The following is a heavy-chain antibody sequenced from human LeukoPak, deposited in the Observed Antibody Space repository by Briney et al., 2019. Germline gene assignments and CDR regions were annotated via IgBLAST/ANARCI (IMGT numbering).Heavy chain of an antibody. CDR1: GDSFSSNSAA. CDR3: ASGPILEWLPAPDRYYYGMDV. CDR2: TYYRSKLYN. V-gene: IGHV6-1*01. D-gene: IGHD3-3*01. Sequence: SQTLSLTCAISGDSFSSNSAAGNWVRQSPSRGLEWLGRTYYRSKLYNDYAVSVKSRITINPDTSKNQFSLQLNSVTPEDTAVYYCASGPILEWLPAPDRYYYGMDVWGQGTTVTVSS. J-gene: IGHJ6*02.